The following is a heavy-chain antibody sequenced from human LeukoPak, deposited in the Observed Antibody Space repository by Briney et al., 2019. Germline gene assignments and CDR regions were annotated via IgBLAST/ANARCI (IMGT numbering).Heavy chain of an antibody. V-gene: IGHV3-30*18. CDR2: ISYDGSNK. CDR3: AKSCLDTYYDTLTGSDY. CDR1: GFTFGNYG. Sequence: GRSLRLSCAASGFTFGNYGMHWVRQAPGKGLEWVAIISYDGSNKYYADSVKGRFTISRDNSKNTLYLQMNSLRAEDTAVYYCAKSCLDTYYDTLTGSDYWGQGTLVTVSS. J-gene: IGHJ4*02. D-gene: IGHD3-9*01.